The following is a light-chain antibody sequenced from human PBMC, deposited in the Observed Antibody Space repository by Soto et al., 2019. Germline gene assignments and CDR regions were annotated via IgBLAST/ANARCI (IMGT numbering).Light chain of an antibody. CDR1: SSDVGGYNY. J-gene: IGLJ1*01. V-gene: IGLV2-8*01. CDR3: SSYAGSSNV. Sequence: QSVLTQPASVSGSPGQSITISCTGTSSDVGGYNYVSWYQQHPGKAPKLMIYEVNKRPSGVPDRFSGSKSGNTASLTVSGLQAEDEADYYCSSYAGSSNVFGTG. CDR2: EVN.